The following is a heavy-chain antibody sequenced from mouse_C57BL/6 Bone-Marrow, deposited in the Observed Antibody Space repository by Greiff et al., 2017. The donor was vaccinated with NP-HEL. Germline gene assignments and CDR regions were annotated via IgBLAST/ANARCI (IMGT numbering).Heavy chain of an antibody. V-gene: IGHV1-82*01. Sequence: QVQLQQSGPELVKPGASVKISCKASGYAFSSSWMNWVKQRPGKGLEWIGRIYPGDGDTNYNGKFKGKATLTADKSSSTAYMQLSSLTSEDSAVYFCARREGYYGSIYWYFDVWGTGTTVTVSS. CDR1: GYAFSSSW. CDR3: ARREGYYGSIYWYFDV. D-gene: IGHD1-1*01. CDR2: IYPGDGDT. J-gene: IGHJ1*03.